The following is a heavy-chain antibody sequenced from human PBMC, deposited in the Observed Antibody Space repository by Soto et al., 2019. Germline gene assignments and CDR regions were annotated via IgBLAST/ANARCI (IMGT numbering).Heavy chain of an antibody. J-gene: IGHJ6*02. Sequence: SETLSLTCTVSGGSISSYYWSWIRQPPGKGLEWIGYIYYSGSTNYNPSLKSRVTISVDTSKNQFSLKLSSVTAADTAMYYCAGGYCGGDCYSPRLYYYGMDAWGQGTTVTVSS. CDR1: GGSISSYY. CDR3: AGGYCGGDCYSPRLYYYGMDA. V-gene: IGHV4-59*12. D-gene: IGHD2-21*02. CDR2: IYYSGST.